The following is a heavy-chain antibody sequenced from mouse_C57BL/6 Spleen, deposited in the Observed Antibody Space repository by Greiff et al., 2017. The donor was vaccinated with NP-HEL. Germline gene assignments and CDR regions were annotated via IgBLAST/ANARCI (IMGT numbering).Heavy chain of an antibody. J-gene: IGHJ2*01. CDR1: GYSFTGYY. V-gene: IGHV1-42*01. CDR2: INPSTGGT. CDR3: ARSYYYVSSFDY. D-gene: IGHD2-4*01. Sequence: EVQRVESGPELVKPGASVKISCKASGYSFTGYYMNWVKQSPEKSLEWIGEINPSTGGTTYNQKFKAKATLTVDKSSSTAYMQLNSLTSEDSAVYYCARSYYYVSSFDYWGKGTTLTVAS.